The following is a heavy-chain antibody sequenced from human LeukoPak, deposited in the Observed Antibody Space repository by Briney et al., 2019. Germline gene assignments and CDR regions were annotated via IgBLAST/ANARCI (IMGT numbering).Heavy chain of an antibody. Sequence: PGGSLRLSCAASGFTFSSYAMSWVRQAPGKGLEWVSAISGSGGSTYYADSVKGRFTISRVNSKNTLYLQMYSLRAEDTAVYYCAKMGDYYGSGSIDYWGQGTLVTVSS. J-gene: IGHJ4*02. CDR3: AKMGDYYGSGSIDY. CDR2: ISGSGGST. CDR1: GFTFSSYA. D-gene: IGHD3-10*01. V-gene: IGHV3-23*01.